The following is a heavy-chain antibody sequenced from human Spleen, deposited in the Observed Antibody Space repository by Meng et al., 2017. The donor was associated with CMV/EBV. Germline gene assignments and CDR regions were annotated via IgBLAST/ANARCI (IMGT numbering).Heavy chain of an antibody. CDR3: ARSRSMYYYYGMDV. V-gene: IGHV4-30-4*08. CDR2: IYYSGST. J-gene: IGHJ6*02. CDR1: GGSISSGDYY. Sequence: SETLSLTCTVSGGSISSGDYYWSWIRQPPGKGLEWIGYIYYSGSTYYNPSLKSRVTISVDTSKNQFSLKLSSMTAADTAVYYCARSRSMYYYYGMDVWGQGTTVTVSS.